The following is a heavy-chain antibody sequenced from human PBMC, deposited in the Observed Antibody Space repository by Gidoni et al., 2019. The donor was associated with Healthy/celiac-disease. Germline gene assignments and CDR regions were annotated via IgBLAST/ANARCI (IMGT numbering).Heavy chain of an antibody. D-gene: IGHD4-17*01. J-gene: IGHJ6*02. CDR2: ISAYNGNT. V-gene: IGHV1-18*01. CDR3: ARDLNHYVNYYYGMDV. Sequence: QVQLVQSGAEVKKPGASVKVSCKASGYTFTSYGISWVRQAPGQGLEWMGWISAYNGNTNYAPKLQGRVTMTTDTSTSTAYMGLRSLRSDDTAVYYCARDLNHYVNYYYGMDVWGQGTTVTVSS. CDR1: GYTFTSYG.